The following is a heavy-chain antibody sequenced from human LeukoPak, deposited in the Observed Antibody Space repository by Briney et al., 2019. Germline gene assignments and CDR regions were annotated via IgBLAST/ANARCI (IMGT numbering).Heavy chain of an antibody. CDR3: AREGLTSTPNNAFDI. J-gene: IGHJ3*02. D-gene: IGHD4-23*01. Sequence: PGGSLRLSCAASGFTFSRYAMTWVRQAPGKGLEWVAVIWSDENKKFYADSVKGRFTISRDNFKSTLYLQMDSLRVEDTAVYYCAREGLTSTPNNAFDIWGQGSVVTVSS. CDR2: IWSDENKK. V-gene: IGHV3-33*08. CDR1: GFTFSRYA.